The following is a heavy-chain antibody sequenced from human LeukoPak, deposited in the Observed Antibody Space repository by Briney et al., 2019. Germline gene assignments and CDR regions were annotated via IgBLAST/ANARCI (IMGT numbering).Heavy chain of an antibody. V-gene: IGHV4-4*07. CDR2: IYTSGST. Sequence: SETLSLTCTVSGGSISSYYWSWIRQPAGKGPEWIGRIYTSGSTNYNPSLKSRVTMSVDTSKNQSSLKLSSVTAADTAVYYCAREATVDWWFDPWGQGTLVTVSS. J-gene: IGHJ5*02. CDR3: AREATVDWWFDP. CDR1: GGSISSYY. D-gene: IGHD4-11*01.